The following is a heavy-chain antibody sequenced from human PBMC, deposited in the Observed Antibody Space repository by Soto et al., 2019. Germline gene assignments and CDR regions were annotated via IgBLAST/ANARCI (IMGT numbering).Heavy chain of an antibody. J-gene: IGHJ5*02. D-gene: IGHD3-3*01. CDR3: ARGPRGTILGVVPKGNWFDP. CDR2: IYPGDSDT. Sequence: GASLKISCKGSGYSFTSYWIGWVRQMPGKGLEWMGIIYPGDSDTRYSPSFQGQVTISADKSISTAYLQWSSLKASDTAMYYCARGPRGTILGVVPKGNWFDPWGQGTLVTVSS. CDR1: GYSFTSYW. V-gene: IGHV5-51*01.